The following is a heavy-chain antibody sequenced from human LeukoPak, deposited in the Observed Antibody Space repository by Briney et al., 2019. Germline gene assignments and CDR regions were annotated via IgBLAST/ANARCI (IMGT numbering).Heavy chain of an antibody. CDR3: ARDEDESPFYYDSSGYSL. J-gene: IGHJ4*02. Sequence: KSGGSLRLSCAASGFTVSFNYMSWVRQAPGKGLEWVSYISSSGSTIYYADSVKGRFTISRDNAKNSLYLQMNSLRAEDTAVYYCARDEDESPFYYDSSGYSLWGQGTLVTVSS. V-gene: IGHV3-11*01. CDR1: GFTVSFNY. CDR2: ISSSGSTI. D-gene: IGHD3-22*01.